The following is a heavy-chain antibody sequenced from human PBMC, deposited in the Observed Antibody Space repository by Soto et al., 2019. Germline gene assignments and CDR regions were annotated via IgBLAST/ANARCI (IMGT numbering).Heavy chain of an antibody. D-gene: IGHD6-19*01. V-gene: IGHV1-2*02. CDR1: GYTFTGYY. J-gene: IGHJ3*02. Sequence: ASVKVSCKASGYTFTGYYMHWVRQAPGQGLEWMGWINPNSGGTNYAQKFQGRVTMTRDTSISTGYMELSRLRSDDTAVYYCARAYSSGWDYGFDIRGEGTMVTVSS. CDR2: INPNSGGT. CDR3: ARAYSSGWDYGFDI.